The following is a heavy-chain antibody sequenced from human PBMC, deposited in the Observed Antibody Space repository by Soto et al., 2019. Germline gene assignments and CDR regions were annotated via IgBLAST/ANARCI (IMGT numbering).Heavy chain of an antibody. CDR1: GGSFSGYY. Sequence: PSETLSLTCAVSGGSFSGYYWSWIRQPPGKGLEWIGEINHSGSTNYNPSLKSRVTISVDTSKNQFSLKLSSVTAADTAVYYCASGYGRNFDYWGQGTLVTVSS. J-gene: IGHJ4*02. V-gene: IGHV4-34*01. CDR3: ASGYGRNFDY. D-gene: IGHD3-10*01. CDR2: INHSGST.